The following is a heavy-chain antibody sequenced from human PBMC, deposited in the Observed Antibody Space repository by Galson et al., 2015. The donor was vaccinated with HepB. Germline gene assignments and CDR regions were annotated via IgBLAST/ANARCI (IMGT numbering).Heavy chain of an antibody. CDR2: ISHRGGI. V-gene: IGHV4-34*01. CDR3: ARNQPHYDH. CDR1: GGSFSGYY. D-gene: IGHD5-12*01. Sequence: ETLSLTCALYGGSFSGYYLSWIRQLPGKGLEWIGEISHRGGIDYNPSLKSRVTISMDTSKSQFSLKLSSVTAADTAVYYCARNQPHYDHWGQGTPVTVSS. J-gene: IGHJ4*02.